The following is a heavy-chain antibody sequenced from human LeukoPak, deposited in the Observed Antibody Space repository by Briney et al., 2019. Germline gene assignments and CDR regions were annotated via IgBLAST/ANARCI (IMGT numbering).Heavy chain of an antibody. CDR2: IYYSGST. D-gene: IGHD1-26*01. J-gene: IGHJ4*02. CDR3: ASSKGGIVGALTLH. V-gene: IGHV4-39*07. Sequence: PSETLSLTCTVSGGSITSSSYYWGWTRQPPGKGLEWIGCIYYSGSTYYNPSRKRRVTISVDTSKNQFSLKLSSVTAAETAVYYCASSKGGIVGALTLHWGQGTLVTVSS. CDR1: GGSITSSSYY.